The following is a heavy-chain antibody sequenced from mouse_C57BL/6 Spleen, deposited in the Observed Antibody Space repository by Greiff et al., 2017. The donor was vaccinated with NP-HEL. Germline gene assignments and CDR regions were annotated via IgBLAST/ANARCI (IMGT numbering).Heavy chain of an antibody. CDR1: GYTFTSYW. J-gene: IGHJ3*01. Sequence: VQLQQSGAELVRPGTSVKLSCKASGYTFTSYWMHWVKQRPGQGLEWIGVIDPSDSYTNYNQKFKGKATLTVDTSSSTAYMQLSSLTSEDSAVYYCARFPYYGSSSFAYWGQGTLVTVSA. V-gene: IGHV1-59*01. CDR2: IDPSDSYT. D-gene: IGHD1-1*01. CDR3: ARFPYYGSSSFAY.